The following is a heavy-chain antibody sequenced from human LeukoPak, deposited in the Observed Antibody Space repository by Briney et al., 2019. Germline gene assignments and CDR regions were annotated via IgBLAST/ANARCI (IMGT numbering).Heavy chain of an antibody. CDR3: ARGGGLLVAATFDY. CDR1: GFTVSSNY. Sequence: GGSLRLSCAASGFTVSSNYMSWVRQAPGKGLECVSVIYSDGRTYYADSVKGRFTISRDKSKNTLYLQMKSLRVEDTAVYYCARGGGLLVAATFDYWGQGTLVTVSS. CDR2: IYSDGRT. V-gene: IGHV3-53*01. D-gene: IGHD2-15*01. J-gene: IGHJ4*02.